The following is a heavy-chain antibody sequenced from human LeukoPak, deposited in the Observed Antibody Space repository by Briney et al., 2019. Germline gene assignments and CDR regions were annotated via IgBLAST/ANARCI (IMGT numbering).Heavy chain of an antibody. CDR1: GFTFTSSA. V-gene: IGHV1-58*01. CDR3: AALYYYDSSGSFDY. D-gene: IGHD3-22*01. J-gene: IGHJ4*02. CDR2: IVVGSGNT. Sequence: SVKVSCKASGFTFTSSAVQWVRQARGQRREWIGWIVVGSGNTNYAQKFQERVTITRDMSTSTAYMELSSLRSEDTAVYYCAALYYYDSSGSFDYWGQGTLVTVSP.